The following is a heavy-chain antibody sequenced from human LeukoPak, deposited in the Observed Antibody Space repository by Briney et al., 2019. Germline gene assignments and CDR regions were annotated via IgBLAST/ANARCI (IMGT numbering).Heavy chain of an antibody. J-gene: IGHJ4*02. Sequence: PGGSLRLSCAASGFIFSRHDMNWVRQAPGKGLEWVSVISDHGSLSNYADSVKGRFTISRDNSRDTLFLQMDSLRVEDTAVYYCAKGVVGGRRDYYSYFDSWGQGTLVTVSS. D-gene: IGHD3-22*01. V-gene: IGHV3-23*01. CDR1: GFIFSRHD. CDR3: AKGVVGGRRDYYSYFDS. CDR2: ISDHGSLS.